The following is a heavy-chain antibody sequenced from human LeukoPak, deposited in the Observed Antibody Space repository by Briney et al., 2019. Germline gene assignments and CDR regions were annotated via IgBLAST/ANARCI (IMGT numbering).Heavy chain of an antibody. J-gene: IGHJ4*02. CDR3: ALIAGDSSDPIDY. CDR2: ISWSSGSI. Sequence: GGSLRLSCAASGFTFDDYAMHWVRQAPGKGLEWVSGISWSSGSIGYADSVKGRFTISRDNAKNSLYLQMNSLRAEDTALYYCALIAGDSSDPIDYWGQGTLVTVSS. D-gene: IGHD3-22*01. CDR1: GFTFDDYA. V-gene: IGHV3-9*01.